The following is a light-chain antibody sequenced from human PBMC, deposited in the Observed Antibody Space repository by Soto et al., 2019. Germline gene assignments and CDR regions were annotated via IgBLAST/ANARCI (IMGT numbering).Light chain of an antibody. V-gene: IGLV2-8*01. J-gene: IGLJ1*01. CDR1: SSDVGGYDY. CDR2: EVT. CDR3: SSYAGRNLYV. Sequence: QSSRPHPPSGSGSPGHSVTISCTGTSSDVGGYDYVSGYQQRPVKAPKLLIHEVTKRPSGVPDRFSGSKSGNTASLTVSGLQAEDEADYYCSSYAGRNLYVFGTGTKVTVL.